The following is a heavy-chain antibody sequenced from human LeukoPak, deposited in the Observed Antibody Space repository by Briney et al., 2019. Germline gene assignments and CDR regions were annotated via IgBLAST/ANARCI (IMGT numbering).Heavy chain of an antibody. CDR3: TRDVNLGPKRPGEYYYYYYYMDV. J-gene: IGHJ6*03. D-gene: IGHD4-17*01. Sequence: PGGSLRLSCTASGFTFGDYAMSWVRQAPGKGLEWVGFIRSKAYGGTTEYAASVKGRFTISRDDSKSIAYLQMNSLKTEDTAVYYCTRDVNLGPKRPGEYYYYYYYMDVWGKGTTVTVSS. CDR2: IRSKAYGGTT. CDR1: GFTFGDYA. V-gene: IGHV3-49*04.